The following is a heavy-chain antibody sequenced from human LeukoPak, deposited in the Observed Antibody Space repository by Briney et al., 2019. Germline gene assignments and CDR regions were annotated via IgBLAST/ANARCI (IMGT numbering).Heavy chain of an antibody. Sequence: PSETLSLTCTVSGGSISSYYWSWIRQPPGKGLEWIGYIYYSGSTYYNPSLKSRVTISVDTSKNQFSLKLSSVTAADTAVYYCARLSGWSSEVDYWGQGTLVTVSS. CDR3: ARLSGWSSEVDY. CDR2: IYYSGST. D-gene: IGHD6-19*01. CDR1: GGSISSYY. J-gene: IGHJ4*02. V-gene: IGHV4-59*08.